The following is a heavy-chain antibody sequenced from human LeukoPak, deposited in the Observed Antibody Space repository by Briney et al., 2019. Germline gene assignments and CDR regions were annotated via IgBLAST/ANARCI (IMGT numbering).Heavy chain of an antibody. Sequence: PGGSLRLSCAASGFTFRTYWMSWVRQAPGKGLEWVAHIKHDGSEKNYVDSVKGRFTVSRDNTKNSLYLQMNSLRAEDTGVFYCARDQYDSWSRRGNFDSWGQGTLVIVSS. CDR1: GFTFRTYW. D-gene: IGHD3-3*01. J-gene: IGHJ4*02. CDR3: ARDQYDSWSRRGNFDS. V-gene: IGHV3-7*03. CDR2: IKHDGSEK.